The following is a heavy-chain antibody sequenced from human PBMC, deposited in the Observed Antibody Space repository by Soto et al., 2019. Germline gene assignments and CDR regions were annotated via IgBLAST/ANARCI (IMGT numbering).Heavy chain of an antibody. D-gene: IGHD1-1*01. CDR1: GYSFTNYG. CDR3: ARANTWVTGRVGTH. V-gene: IGHV1-18*01. J-gene: IGHJ4*02. Sequence: QIHLEQSRIEMKEPGTSLKISCATSGYSFTNYGISWVRQAPGQGLEWMGWISGYNGNTKYAQSFHDRVVMTADKFTSTGYLEMRNLRSTDTAVYYCARANTWVTGRVGTHWGQGTKVTVSS. CDR2: ISGYNGNT.